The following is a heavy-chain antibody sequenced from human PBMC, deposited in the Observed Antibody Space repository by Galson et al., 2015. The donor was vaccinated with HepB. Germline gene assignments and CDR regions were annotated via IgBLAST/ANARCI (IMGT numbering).Heavy chain of an antibody. V-gene: IGHV1-46*01. Sequence: SVKVSCKASGYTFTSYYMHWVRQAPGQGLEWMGIINPSGGSTSYAQKFQGRVTMTRDTSTSTVYMELSSLRSEDTAVYYCARIDGYYYDSSGYDAFDIWGQGTMVTVSS. CDR2: INPSGGST. J-gene: IGHJ3*02. CDR1: GYTFTSYY. CDR3: ARIDGYYYDSSGYDAFDI. D-gene: IGHD3-22*01.